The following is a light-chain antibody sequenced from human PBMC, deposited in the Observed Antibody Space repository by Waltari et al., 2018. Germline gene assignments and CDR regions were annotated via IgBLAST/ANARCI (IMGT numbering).Light chain of an antibody. CDR3: QQLNSYPFT. J-gene: IGKJ3*01. CDR1: QGISSY. V-gene: IGKV1-9*01. Sequence: IQLTQSPSSLSASVGDRVTITCRASQGISSYLAWYQQKPGKAPKLRIYAASTLQSGVPSRFSGSGSGTDFTLTISSLQPEDFATYYCQQLNSYPFTLGPGTKVDIK. CDR2: AAS.